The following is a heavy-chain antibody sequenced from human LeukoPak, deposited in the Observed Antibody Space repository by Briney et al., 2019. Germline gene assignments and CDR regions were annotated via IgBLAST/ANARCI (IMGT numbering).Heavy chain of an antibody. D-gene: IGHD1-20*01. Sequence: GGSLTLYCSASGFTFSLYCMSWVRQAPCMWLEWVANIKEDGSEKYYVDSVKGRFTISRDNAKNSMYLEMNSLRAEDTAVYYCARGHNSTLPDWGQGSLVTVSS. CDR2: IKEDGSEK. J-gene: IGHJ4*02. V-gene: IGHV3-7*04. CDR3: ARGHNSTLPD. CDR1: GFTFSLYC.